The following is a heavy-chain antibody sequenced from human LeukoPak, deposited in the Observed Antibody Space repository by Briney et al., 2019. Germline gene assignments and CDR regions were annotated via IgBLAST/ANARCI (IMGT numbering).Heavy chain of an antibody. J-gene: IGHJ4*02. CDR1: GFTYSDYY. Sequence: GGSLSLSCAASGFTYSDYYMSWIRQAPGKGLEWVSYIPNTSSYTSYADSVRGRFTISRDNAKNSLYLQMNSLRAEDTAVYYCARAANTATTTRTLAIDYWGQGTLVTVSS. CDR2: IPNTSSYT. CDR3: ARAANTATTTRTLAIDY. D-gene: IGHD4-11*01. V-gene: IGHV3-11*05.